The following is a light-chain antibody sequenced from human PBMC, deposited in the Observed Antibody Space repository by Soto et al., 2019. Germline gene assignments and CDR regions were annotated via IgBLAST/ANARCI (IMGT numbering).Light chain of an antibody. Sequence: QSVLTQPASVSGSPGQSITISCARSSSDVGGYNHVSWYQQHPGQAPKLMIFEVTDRPSGVSNRFSASKSGNTASLTISGLQPEDEADYYCSSYSSSSTRWVFGAGTKLTVL. CDR3: SSYSSSSTRWV. CDR2: EVT. V-gene: IGLV2-14*01. J-gene: IGLJ3*02. CDR1: SSDVGGYNH.